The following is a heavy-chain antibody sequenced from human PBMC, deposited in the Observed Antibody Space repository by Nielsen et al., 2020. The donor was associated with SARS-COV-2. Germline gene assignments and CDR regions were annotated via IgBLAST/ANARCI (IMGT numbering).Heavy chain of an antibody. J-gene: IGHJ4*02. Sequence: GESLKISCKGSGYRFTDYWIAWVRQMPGKGLEYMGIIFPGDSDSIYSPSFQGQVTFSADKSTSTAYLQWSSLKASDTAIYYCARPVEYCTGDCAGYWGQGTRVTVSS. D-gene: IGHD2-21*02. CDR2: IFPGDSDS. CDR3: ARPVEYCTGDCAGY. CDR1: GYRFTDYW. V-gene: IGHV5-51*01.